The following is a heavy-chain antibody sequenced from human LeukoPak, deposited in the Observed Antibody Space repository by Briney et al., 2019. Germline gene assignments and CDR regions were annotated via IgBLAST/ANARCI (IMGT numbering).Heavy chain of an antibody. Sequence: GGSLRLSCAASGFTFSSHWMHWVRQPPGKGLMWVSRVNSEGSSTTYADSVKGRFTISRDNAKNTLYLQINSLRAEDTAVYYCVNTVDYWYFDLWGRGTLVTVSS. V-gene: IGHV3-74*01. CDR3: VNTVDYWYFDL. CDR1: GFTFSSHW. CDR2: VNSEGSST. J-gene: IGHJ2*01. D-gene: IGHD6-19*01.